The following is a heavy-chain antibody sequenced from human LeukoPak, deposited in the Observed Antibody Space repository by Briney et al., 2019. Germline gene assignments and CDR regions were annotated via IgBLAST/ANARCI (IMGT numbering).Heavy chain of an antibody. Sequence: ASVTVSCKASGYDFTNYAIHWVRQAPGQRLEGMGGINAGSCNTKYSQKFQGRVTLTRDTSANTAYMELSSLRSEDTAVYYCARGRRNSGYDWPYFDFWGQGTLVTVSS. CDR1: GYDFTNYA. CDR2: INAGSCNT. D-gene: IGHD5-12*01. V-gene: IGHV1-3*01. J-gene: IGHJ4*02. CDR3: ARGRRNSGYDWPYFDF.